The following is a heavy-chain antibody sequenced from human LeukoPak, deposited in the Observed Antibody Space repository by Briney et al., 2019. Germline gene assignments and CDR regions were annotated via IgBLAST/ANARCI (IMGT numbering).Heavy chain of an antibody. CDR2: ISGSGGNT. J-gene: IGHJ4*02. Sequence: GGSLRLSCAASGFTFSSYAMSWVRQAPGKGLEWASSISGSGGNTFYEDSVKGRFTVSRDNSRDNSKNKLYLQMNSLRAEDTAVYYCAKGLRGNYDYWGQGTLVTVSP. D-gene: IGHD1-26*01. CDR3: AKGLRGNYDY. CDR1: GFTFSSYA. V-gene: IGHV3-23*01.